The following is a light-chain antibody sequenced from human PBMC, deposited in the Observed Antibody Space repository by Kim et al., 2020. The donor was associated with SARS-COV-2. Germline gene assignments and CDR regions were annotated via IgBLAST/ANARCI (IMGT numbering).Light chain of an antibody. J-gene: IGKJ1*01. CDR1: QSISSW. CDR3: QQYNTSWT. CDR2: QAS. V-gene: IGKV1-5*03. Sequence: DIQMTQSPSTLSAFVGDRVTITCRASQSISSWLAWYQQKPGKAPKLLIYQASYLESGVPSRFSGSGSGTEFTLTISSLQPDVFATYYCQQYNTSWTFGQGTKVDIK.